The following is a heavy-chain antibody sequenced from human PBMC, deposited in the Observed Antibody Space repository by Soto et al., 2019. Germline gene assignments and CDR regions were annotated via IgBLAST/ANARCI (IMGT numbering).Heavy chain of an antibody. J-gene: IGHJ6*02. D-gene: IGHD5-12*01. CDR2: IYPGDSDT. CDR1: GYSFSSHW. Sequence: GESLKISCKGFGYSFSSHWIGWVRQMPGMGLEWMGIIYPGDSDTRYSPSFQGQVTISADKSISTAYLQWSSLKASDTAMYYCARQVAHGYYFYGMDVWGQGTTVTVS. V-gene: IGHV5-51*01. CDR3: ARQVAHGYYFYGMDV.